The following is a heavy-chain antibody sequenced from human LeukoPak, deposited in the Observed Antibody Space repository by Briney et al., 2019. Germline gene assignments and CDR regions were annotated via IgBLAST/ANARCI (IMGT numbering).Heavy chain of an antibody. CDR1: GGSISNYY. CDR3: ARALSGTYGLFQH. J-gene: IGHJ1*01. CDR2: IYYSGST. D-gene: IGHD1-26*01. Sequence: SETLSLTCTVSGGSISNYYWRWMRQPPGKGLEWIGYIYYSGSTYYNPSLRSRVTISVDTSKNQFSLNLNSVTAADTAVYYCARALSGTYGLFQHWGQGTLVTVSS. V-gene: IGHV4-59*01.